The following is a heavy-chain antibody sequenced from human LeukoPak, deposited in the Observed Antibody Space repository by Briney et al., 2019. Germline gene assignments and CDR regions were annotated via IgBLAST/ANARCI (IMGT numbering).Heavy chain of an antibody. Sequence: PGGSLRLSCAASGCTFSSYGMHWVRQAPGKGLEWVAIISYDGRNKYYADSVQGRFTISRDSSKNTLYLQMNSLRAEDTAVYYCAKDLGGGSGCYDLWGRGTLVTVSS. CDR1: GCTFSSYG. CDR3: AKDLGGGSGCYDL. J-gene: IGHJ2*01. D-gene: IGHD6-19*01. V-gene: IGHV3-30*18. CDR2: ISYDGRNK.